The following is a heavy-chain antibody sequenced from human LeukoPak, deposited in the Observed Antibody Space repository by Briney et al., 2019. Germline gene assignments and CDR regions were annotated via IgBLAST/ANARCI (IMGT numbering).Heavy chain of an antibody. CDR3: TTHLSRAYVWGTEDPD. CDR2: IRNKANSYAT. D-gene: IGHD3-16*01. J-gene: IGHJ4*02. CDR1: GFTFSGSA. Sequence: PGGSLRLSCAASGFTFSGSAMHWVRQASGSGLEWVGRIRNKANSYATAYAASVKGRFTISRDDSKNTAYLQMNSLKTEDTAVYYCTTHLSRAYVWGTEDPDWGQGTLVTVSS. V-gene: IGHV3-73*01.